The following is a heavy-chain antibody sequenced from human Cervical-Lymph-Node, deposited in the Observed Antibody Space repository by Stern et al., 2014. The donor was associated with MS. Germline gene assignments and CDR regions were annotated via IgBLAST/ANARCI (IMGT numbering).Heavy chain of an antibody. D-gene: IGHD6-13*01. J-gene: IGHJ4*02. CDR3: ARVWGGIAAARIADY. Sequence: MQLVQSGGGLVQPGGSLRLSCAASGFTFSSYWMSWVRQAPGKGLEWVGNIKQDGSEKYYVDSVKGRFTISRDNAKNSLYLQMNSLRAEDTAVYYCARVWGGIAAARIADYWGQGTLVTVSS. CDR1: GFTFSSYW. CDR2: IKQDGSEK. V-gene: IGHV3-7*03.